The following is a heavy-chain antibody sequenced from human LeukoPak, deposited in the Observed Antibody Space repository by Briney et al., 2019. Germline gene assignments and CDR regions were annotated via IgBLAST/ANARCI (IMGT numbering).Heavy chain of an antibody. CDR1: GYSISSYY. J-gene: IGHJ2*01. D-gene: IGHD3-16*01. Sequence: SETLSLTCTVSGYSISSYYWSWIRQPPGKGLEWIGYIYYSGSTNYNPSLKSRVTISVDTSKNQFSLKLSSVTAADTAVYYCARAAMITPRYWYFDLWGRGTLVTVSS. V-gene: IGHV4-59*01. CDR3: ARAAMITPRYWYFDL. CDR2: IYYSGST.